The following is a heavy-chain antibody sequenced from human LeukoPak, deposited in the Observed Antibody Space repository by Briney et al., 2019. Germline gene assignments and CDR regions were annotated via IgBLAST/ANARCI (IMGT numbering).Heavy chain of an antibody. CDR1: GGSISSYY. Sequence: PSETLSLTCTVSGGSISSYYWSWIRQPPGKGLEWIGYIYYTGSTTYNPSLKSRVTISVDTSKNQSSLRLSSVTAADTAVYYCARGGPRRDGYNADYWGQGTLVTVSS. CDR2: IYYTGST. V-gene: IGHV4-59*01. J-gene: IGHJ4*02. D-gene: IGHD5-24*01. CDR3: ARGGPRRDGYNADY.